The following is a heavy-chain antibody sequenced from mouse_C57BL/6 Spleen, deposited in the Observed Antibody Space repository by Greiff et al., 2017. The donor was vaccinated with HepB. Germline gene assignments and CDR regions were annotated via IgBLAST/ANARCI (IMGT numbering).Heavy chain of an antibody. Sequence: EVQRVESGGDLVKPGGSLKLSCAASGFTFSSYGMSWVRQTPDKRLEWVATISSGGSYTYYPDSVKGRFTISRDNAKNTLYLQMSSLKSEDTAMYYCARPITTVVGAMDYWGQGTSVTVSS. CDR2: ISSGGSYT. CDR1: GFTFSSYG. D-gene: IGHD1-1*01. V-gene: IGHV5-6*01. CDR3: ARPITTVVGAMDY. J-gene: IGHJ4*01.